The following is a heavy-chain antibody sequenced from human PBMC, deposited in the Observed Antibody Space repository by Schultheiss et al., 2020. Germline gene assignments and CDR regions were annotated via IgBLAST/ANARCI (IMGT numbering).Heavy chain of an antibody. CDR2: IIPILGIA. J-gene: IGHJ6*04. V-gene: IGHV1-69*04. CDR3: ARFGASTRASVMDV. Sequence: VKVSCKASGGTFSSYAISWVRQAPGQGLEWMGRIIPILGIANYAQKFQGRVTITADKSTSTAYMELSSLRSEDTAVYYCARFGASTRASVMDVWGKGTTVTVSS. D-gene: IGHD3-10*01. CDR1: GGTFSSYA.